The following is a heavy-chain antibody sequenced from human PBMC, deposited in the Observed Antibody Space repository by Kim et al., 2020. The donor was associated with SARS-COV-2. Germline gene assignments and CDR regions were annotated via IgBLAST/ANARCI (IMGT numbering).Heavy chain of an antibody. CDR3: ARDRETTAYSFDY. D-gene: IGHD4-17*01. J-gene: IGHJ4*02. V-gene: IGHV3-21*01. Sequence: ATSVKVKCTITRDNDKNSLYLQMNSLRAEDTAVDYCARDRETTAYSFDYWGQGTLVTVSS.